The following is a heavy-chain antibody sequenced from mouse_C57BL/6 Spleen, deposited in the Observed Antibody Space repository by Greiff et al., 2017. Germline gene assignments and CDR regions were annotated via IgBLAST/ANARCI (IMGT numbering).Heavy chain of an antibody. V-gene: IGHV5-16*01. D-gene: IGHD4-1*01. CDR3: ARDNWDGFDY. Sequence: EVKLMESEGGLVQPGSSMKLSCTASGFTFSDYYMAWVRQVPEKGLEWVANINYDGSSTYYLDSLKSRFIISRDNAKNILYLQMSSLKSEDTATYYCARDNWDGFDYWGQGTTLTVSS. J-gene: IGHJ2*01. CDR1: GFTFSDYY. CDR2: INYDGSST.